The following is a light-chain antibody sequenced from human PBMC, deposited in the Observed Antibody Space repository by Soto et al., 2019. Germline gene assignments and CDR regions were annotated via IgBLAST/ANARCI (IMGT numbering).Light chain of an antibody. Sequence: QSALTQPPSVSGAPGQRVTISCTGSRSNIGAGYDVHWYQQLPRAAPKLLMYANNNRPSGVPVRFSASKSGTSASLAITGLQADDEADYYCQTYDSGLNVVVFGGGTKLTV. J-gene: IGLJ2*01. V-gene: IGLV1-40*01. CDR3: QTYDSGLNVVV. CDR1: RSNIGAGYD. CDR2: ANN.